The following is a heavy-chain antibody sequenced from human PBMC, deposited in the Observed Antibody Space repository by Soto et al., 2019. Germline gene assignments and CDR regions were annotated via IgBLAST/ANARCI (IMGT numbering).Heavy chain of an antibody. CDR2: IYTSGST. CDR3: ATGGVRDMDV. V-gene: IGHV4-4*07. D-gene: IGHD3-10*01. J-gene: IGHJ6*02. Sequence: SETLSLTCTVSGGSISGYHWIWVRQPAGKGLEWIGRIYTSGSTNYNPSLKSRVTMSVDTSKNQFSLKLTSVTAADTAVYYCATGGVRDMDVWGQGTTVTVSS. CDR1: GGSISGYH.